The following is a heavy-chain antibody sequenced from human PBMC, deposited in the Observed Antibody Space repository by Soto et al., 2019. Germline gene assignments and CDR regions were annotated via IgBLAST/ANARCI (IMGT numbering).Heavy chain of an antibody. CDR2: IWYDGSNK. J-gene: IGHJ4*02. CDR3: ARVEQSQQLFHFDY. CDR1: GFTFSSYG. Sequence: GGSLRLSCAASGFTFSSYGMHWVRQAPGKGLEWVAVIWYDGSNKYYADSVKGRFTISRDNSKNTLYLQMNSLRAEDTAVYYCARVEQSQQLFHFDYWGQGTLVTVSS. V-gene: IGHV3-33*01. D-gene: IGHD6-13*01.